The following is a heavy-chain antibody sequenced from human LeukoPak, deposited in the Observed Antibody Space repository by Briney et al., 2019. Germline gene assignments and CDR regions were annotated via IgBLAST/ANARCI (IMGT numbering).Heavy chain of an antibody. Sequence: PSETLSLTCTVSGGSIISNYWSWVRQPPGEGLEWIGYIYSSGSTNYNPSLKSRVTISVDTARNQFSLRLSSLTAADTALYYCARGAYGTQSFDYWGQGTLVTVSS. CDR1: GGSIISNY. D-gene: IGHD4-17*01. CDR3: ARGAYGTQSFDY. V-gene: IGHV4-59*01. CDR2: IYSSGST. J-gene: IGHJ4*02.